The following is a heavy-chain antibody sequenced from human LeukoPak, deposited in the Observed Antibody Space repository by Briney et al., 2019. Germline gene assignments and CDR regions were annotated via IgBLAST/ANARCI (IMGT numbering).Heavy chain of an antibody. J-gene: IGHJ5*01. CDR3: ARHVGLDNWFDS. CDR1: GYSISSGYC. V-gene: IGHV4-38-2*01. Sequence: PSETLSLTCAVSGYSISSGYCWGWIRQPPGKGLEWIGSIYHSGSTYYNPSLKSRVTISVDTSKNQFSLKLSSVTAADTAVYYCARHVGLDNWFDSWGQGTLVTVSS. D-gene: IGHD5/OR15-5a*01. CDR2: IYHSGST.